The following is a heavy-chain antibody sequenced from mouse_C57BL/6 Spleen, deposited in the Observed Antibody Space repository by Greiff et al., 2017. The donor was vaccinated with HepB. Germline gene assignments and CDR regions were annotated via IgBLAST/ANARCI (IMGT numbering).Heavy chain of an antibody. CDR1: GYAFSSSW. CDR2: IYPGDGDT. CDR3: ARRDDGPRAYAMDY. Sequence: QVQLQQSGPELVKPGASVKISCKASGYAFSSSWMNWVKQRPGKGLEWIGRIYPGDGDTNYNGKFKGKATLTADKSSSTAYMQLSSLTSEDSAVYFCARRDDGPRAYAMDYWGQGTSVTVSS. D-gene: IGHD2-3*01. J-gene: IGHJ4*01. V-gene: IGHV1-82*01.